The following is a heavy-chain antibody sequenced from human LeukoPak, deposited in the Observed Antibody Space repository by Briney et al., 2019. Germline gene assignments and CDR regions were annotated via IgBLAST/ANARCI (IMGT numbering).Heavy chain of an antibody. J-gene: IGHJ4*02. CDR1: GFSFNNYA. CDR2: ISYDGGDK. V-gene: IGHV3-30*18. Sequence: GWSLRLSCAASGFSFNNYAMYWVGQAPGRGLEWVALISYDGGDKYYGEPMKGRITLPRENAENPLYLQMNHLRPDDTAFYFCVKEGVEYSYSYGDYWGQGTLVTVSS. CDR3: VKEGVEYSYSYGDY. D-gene: IGHD3-16*01.